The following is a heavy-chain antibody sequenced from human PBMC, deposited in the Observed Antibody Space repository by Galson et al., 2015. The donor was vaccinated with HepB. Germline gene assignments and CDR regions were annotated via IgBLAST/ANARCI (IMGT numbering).Heavy chain of an antibody. CDR3: ASGGSWYSSEDYYYYMDV. D-gene: IGHD6-13*01. V-gene: IGHV1-69*06. J-gene: IGHJ6*03. Sequence: SVKVSCKASGGTFSSYAISWVRQAPGQGLEWMGGIIPIFGTANYAQKFQGRVTITADKSTSTAYMELSSLRSEDTAVYYCASGGSWYSSEDYYYYMDVWGKGTTVTVSS. CDR2: IIPIFGTA. CDR1: GGTFSSYA.